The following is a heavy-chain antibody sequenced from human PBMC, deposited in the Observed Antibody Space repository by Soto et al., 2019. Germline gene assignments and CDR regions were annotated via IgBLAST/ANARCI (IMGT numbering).Heavy chain of an antibody. CDR2: ISAYNGNT. CDR3: ARDLLPVGHVGWFDP. V-gene: IGHV1-18*04. D-gene: IGHD2-15*01. CDR1: GYTFTSYG. Sequence: QVQLVQSGAEVKKPGASVKVSCKASGYTFTSYGISCVRQAPGQGLEWMGWISAYNGNTNYVQKLQGRVTMTTDTSTSTAYMELRSLRSDDTAVYYCARDLLPVGHVGWFDPWGQETLVTVSS. J-gene: IGHJ5*02.